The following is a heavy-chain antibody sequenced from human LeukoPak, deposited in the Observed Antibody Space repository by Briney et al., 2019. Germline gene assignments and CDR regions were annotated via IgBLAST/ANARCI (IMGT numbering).Heavy chain of an antibody. CDR1: RYTFSSYA. CDR2: INTKTGNP. J-gene: IGHJ6*03. Sequence: ASVKVSCKASRYTFSSYAMNWVRQAPGQGLEWMGWINTKTGNPTYAQDFTGRFVFSLDTSVSTAYLQISSLKAEDTAVYYCARSGGSGSYYARYYYYYMDVWGKGTTVTVSS. V-gene: IGHV7-4-1*02. D-gene: IGHD3-10*01. CDR3: ARSGGSGSYYARYYYYYMDV.